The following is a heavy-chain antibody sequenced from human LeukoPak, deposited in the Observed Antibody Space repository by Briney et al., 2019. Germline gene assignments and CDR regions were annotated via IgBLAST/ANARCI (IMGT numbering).Heavy chain of an antibody. Sequence: GGSLRLSCAASGFTLSSYVMHWVRQAPGKGLEWVAVISYDGSNKYYADSVKGRFTISRDNSKNTLYLQMNSLRAEDTAVYYCAKDRVAVAGTSFDYWAQGTLVTVSS. CDR2: ISYDGSNK. CDR3: AKDRVAVAGTSFDY. J-gene: IGHJ4*02. D-gene: IGHD6-19*01. CDR1: GFTLSSYV. V-gene: IGHV3-30*18.